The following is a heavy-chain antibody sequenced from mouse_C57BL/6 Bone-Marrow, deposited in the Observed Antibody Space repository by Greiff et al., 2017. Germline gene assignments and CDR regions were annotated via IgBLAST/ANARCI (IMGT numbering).Heavy chain of an antibody. CDR3: ARGLTGGPFDY. V-gene: IGHV5-6*01. J-gene: IGHJ2*01. Sequence: EVQRVESGGDLVKPGGSLKLSCAASGFTFSSYGMSWVRQTPDKRLEWVATISSGGSYTYYPDSVKGRFTISRDNAKNTLYLQMSSLKSEDTAMYYCARGLTGGPFDYWGQGTTLTVSS. D-gene: IGHD4-1*01. CDR1: GFTFSSYG. CDR2: ISSGGSYT.